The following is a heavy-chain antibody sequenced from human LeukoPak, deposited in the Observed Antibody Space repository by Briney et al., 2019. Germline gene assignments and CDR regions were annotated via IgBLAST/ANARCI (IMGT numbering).Heavy chain of an antibody. Sequence: PGGSLRLSCAASGFTFTNAWMSWVRQAPGKGLEWVGRIKSKSDAGTTDNAAPVKGRFTTSRDDSKNTLYLQMNSLKTEDTAVYYCTTEDIAVTGIGLDYWGQGTLVTVSA. J-gene: IGHJ4*02. CDR1: GFTFTNAW. CDR3: TTEDIAVTGIGLDY. D-gene: IGHD6-19*01. V-gene: IGHV3-15*01. CDR2: IKSKSDAGTT.